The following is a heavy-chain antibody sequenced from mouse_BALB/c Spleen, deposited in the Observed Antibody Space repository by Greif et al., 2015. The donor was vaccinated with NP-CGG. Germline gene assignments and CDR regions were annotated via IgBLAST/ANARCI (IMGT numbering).Heavy chain of an antibody. J-gene: IGHJ1*01. V-gene: IGHV14-3*02. CDR2: IDPANGNT. D-gene: IGHD2-1*01. CDR1: GFNIKDTF. CDR3: ARYGNYVYFDV. Sequence: VQLQQSGAELVKPGASVKLSCTASGFNIKDTFMHWVKQRPEQGLEWIGRIDPANGNTKYDPKFQGKATITADTSSNTAYLQLSSLTSEDTAVYYCARYGNYVYFDVWGAGTTVTVSS.